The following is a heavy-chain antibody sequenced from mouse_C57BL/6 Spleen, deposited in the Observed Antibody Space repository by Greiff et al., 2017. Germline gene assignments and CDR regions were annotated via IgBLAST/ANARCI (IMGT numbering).Heavy chain of an antibody. CDR2: IRNKANNPAT. CDR3: TRVIPYWYFDV. V-gene: IGHV6-6*01. CDR1: GFTFSDAW. J-gene: IGHJ1*03. Sequence: EVKLMESGGGLVQPGGSMKLSCAASGFTFSDAWMDWVRQSPEKGLEWVAEIRNKANNPATYYAESVKGRFTISRDDSKSSVYLQMNSLRAEDTGIYYCTRVIPYWYFDVWGTGTTVTVSS.